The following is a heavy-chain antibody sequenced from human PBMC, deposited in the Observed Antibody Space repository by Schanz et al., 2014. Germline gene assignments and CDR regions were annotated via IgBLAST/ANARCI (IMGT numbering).Heavy chain of an antibody. D-gene: IGHD1-20*01. CDR2: ISGSGETT. J-gene: IGHJ6*02. CDR3: ARRITGTHHNPYYHGMDV. CDR1: GFTFSSYA. V-gene: IGHV3-23*01. Sequence: EVQLLESGGGLVQPGGSLRLSCAASGFTFSSYAMSWVRQAPGKGLEWVSAISGSGETTYYADSVKGRFTISRDNSKNALYLQMNSLRAEDTAVYYCARRITGTHHNPYYHGMDVWGQVTTVTVSS.